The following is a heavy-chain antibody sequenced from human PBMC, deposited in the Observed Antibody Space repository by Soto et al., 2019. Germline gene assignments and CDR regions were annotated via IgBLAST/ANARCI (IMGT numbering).Heavy chain of an antibody. Sequence: QVQLVESGGDLVKPGGSLRLSCAASGFTFSDFYMSWIRQAPGKGLEWISYISGSGTTMYYADSVKGRFNISRDNAKDSLYLQMDSLSAEDTAEYYCARVRIVATIFFFAYWGQGTLVTVSS. D-gene: IGHD5-12*01. CDR1: GFTFSDFY. J-gene: IGHJ4*02. CDR2: ISGSGTTM. V-gene: IGHV3-11*01. CDR3: ARVRIVATIFFFAY.